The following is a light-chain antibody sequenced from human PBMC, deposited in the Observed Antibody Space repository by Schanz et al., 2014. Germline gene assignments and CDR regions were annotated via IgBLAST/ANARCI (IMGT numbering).Light chain of an antibody. Sequence: EIVLTQSPGTLSLSPGERATLSCRASQSVHINYLAWHQQKPGQAPRLLIYGTSIRATGIPDRFSGSGSGTDFTLTISRLEPEDFAVYYCQYYGTSFCTFGQGTKVEV. CDR1: QSVHINY. CDR3: QYYGTSFCT. V-gene: IGKV3-20*01. J-gene: IGKJ1*01. CDR2: GTS.